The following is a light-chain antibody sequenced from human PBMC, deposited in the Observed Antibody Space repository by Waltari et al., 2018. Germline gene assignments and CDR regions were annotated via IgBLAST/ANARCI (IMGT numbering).Light chain of an antibody. CDR1: QSVGSN. CDR2: AAS. J-gene: IGKJ2*01. CDR3: QHYDNWPPSYT. Sequence: ETMMTQSPGTLSVSPGQRATLSCRASQSVGSNLAWYQQKPGQAPRLLIYAASTSATGIPTRFAGSASGTEFTLTISSLQSEDFAVYYCQHYDNWPPSYTFGRGTKLEIE. V-gene: IGKV3-15*01.